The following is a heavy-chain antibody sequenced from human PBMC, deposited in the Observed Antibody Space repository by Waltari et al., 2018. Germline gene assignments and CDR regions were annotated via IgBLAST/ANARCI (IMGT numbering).Heavy chain of an antibody. D-gene: IGHD6-19*01. CDR3: ARPWNSGWYYSGMDV. Sequence: EVQLVQSGAEVKKPGESLKISCQGSGYSFTDYWSAWVRQMPGKGLEWMGSNYPGDSSTRYSPSFQCPVTISADKSISTAYRQGSSLRASDTAMYYCARPWNSGWYYSGMDVWGQGTSVTVSS. J-gene: IGHJ6*02. CDR1: GYSFTDYW. CDR2: NYPGDSST. V-gene: IGHV5-51*01.